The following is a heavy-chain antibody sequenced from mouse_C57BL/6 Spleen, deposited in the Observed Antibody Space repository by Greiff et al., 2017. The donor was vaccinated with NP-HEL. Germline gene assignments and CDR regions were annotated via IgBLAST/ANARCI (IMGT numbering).Heavy chain of an antibody. Sequence: VQLQQSGPELVKPGASVKISCKASGYSFTDYNMNWVKQSTGKSLEWIGVINPNYGTTSYNQKFKGKATLTVDQSSSTTYMQLNILTSAYSAVYYCARDDYDVGWYFDVWGTGTTVTVSS. CDR3: ARDDYDVGWYFDV. CDR2: INPNYGTT. CDR1: GYSFTDYN. V-gene: IGHV1-39*01. J-gene: IGHJ1*03. D-gene: IGHD2-4*01.